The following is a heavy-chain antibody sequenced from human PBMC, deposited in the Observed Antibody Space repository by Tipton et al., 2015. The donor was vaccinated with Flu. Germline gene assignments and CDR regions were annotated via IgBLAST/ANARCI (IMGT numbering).Heavy chain of an antibody. V-gene: IGHV3-49*04. J-gene: IGHJ4*02. CDR3: TRERSTTRHFDY. D-gene: IGHD4-11*01. CDR2: IRRKAYGGTT. CDR1: GFTFGENA. Sequence: SLRLSCIGSGFTFGENAMAWVRQAPGKGLEWVGFIRRKAYGGTTEYAASVKGRFTISRDDSKSIAYLQMSSLKTEDTAVYYCTRERSTTRHFDYWGQGTLVTVSS.